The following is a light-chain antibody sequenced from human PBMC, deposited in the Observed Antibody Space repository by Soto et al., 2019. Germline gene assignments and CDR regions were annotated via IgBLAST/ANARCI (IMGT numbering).Light chain of an antibody. Sequence: QSVLTQPPSVPGAPGQRVTISCTGSSSNIGAGYDVHWYQQLPGTPPKLLIYGNSNRPSGVPDRFSGSKSGTSASLAITGLQAEDEADYYCQSYDSSLSGSRVFGTGTKVTVL. CDR1: SSNIGAGYD. V-gene: IGLV1-40*01. J-gene: IGLJ1*01. CDR2: GNS. CDR3: QSYDSSLSGSRV.